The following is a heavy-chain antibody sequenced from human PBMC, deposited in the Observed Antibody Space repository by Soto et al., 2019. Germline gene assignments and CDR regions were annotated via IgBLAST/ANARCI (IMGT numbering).Heavy chain of an antibody. CDR3: ARDQGITTFGVYSMYYYGMDV. V-gene: IGHV1-18*01. CDR1: GYTFTTSG. J-gene: IGHJ6*02. D-gene: IGHD3-3*01. CDR2: INTDNGNT. Sequence: QVQLVQSAAEVKKPGASVKVSCKASGYTFTTSGISWVRQAPGQGLEWLGWINTDNGNTNYAQHLQGSVTLTTDTSTSTAYMDLRSLRSDDTAVYYCARDQGITTFGVYSMYYYGMDVWGPGTTVTVSS.